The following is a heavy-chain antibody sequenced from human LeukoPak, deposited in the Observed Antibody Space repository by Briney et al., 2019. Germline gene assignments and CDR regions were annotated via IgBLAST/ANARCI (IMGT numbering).Heavy chain of an antibody. CDR2: IYDSGST. D-gene: IGHD3-10*01. CDR3: ARDLDGSGSLDY. V-gene: IGHV4-59*01. J-gene: IGHJ4*02. CDR1: GGSISSYY. Sequence: SETLSLTCTVSGGSISSYYWSWIRQPPGKGLEWIGYIYDSGSTNYNPSLKSRVTISVDTSKNQFSLKLSSVTAADTAVYYCARDLDGSGSLDYWGQGTLVTVSS.